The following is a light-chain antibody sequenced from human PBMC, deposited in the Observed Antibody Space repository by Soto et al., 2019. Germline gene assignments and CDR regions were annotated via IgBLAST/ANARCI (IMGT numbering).Light chain of an antibody. CDR2: EVT. V-gene: IGLV2-14*01. CDR3: TSYTSDFSVV. CDR1: SGDVGGYNY. Sequence: QSVLTQPASVSGSPGQSITISCTGTSGDVGGYNYVSWYQQHPGKAPKLIIYEVTNRPSGVSNRFSASKSGNTASLTISGLQAEDEADYYCTSYTSDFSVVFGGGTKVTVL. J-gene: IGLJ2*01.